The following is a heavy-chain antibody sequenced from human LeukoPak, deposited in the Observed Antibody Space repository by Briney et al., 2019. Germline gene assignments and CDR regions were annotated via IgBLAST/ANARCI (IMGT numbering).Heavy chain of an antibody. Sequence: GGSLRLSCAASGFTFSGYAMHWVRQAPGKGLEYVSVISNNGGSTYYADSVKGRFTISRDNSKNTLYLQMGSLRGDDMAVYYCARGPGYWGQGTLVTVSS. CDR3: ARGPGY. V-gene: IGHV3-64*02. J-gene: IGHJ4*02. CDR2: ISNNGGST. CDR1: GFTFSGYA.